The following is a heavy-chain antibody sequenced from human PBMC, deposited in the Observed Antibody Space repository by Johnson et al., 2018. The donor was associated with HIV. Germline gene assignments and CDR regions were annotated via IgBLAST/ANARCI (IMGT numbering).Heavy chain of an antibody. CDR3: ARALKRIAAADDAFDI. V-gene: IGHV3-66*01. J-gene: IGHJ3*02. CDR2: LSSGGDT. D-gene: IGHD6-13*01. CDR1: GLSVSSYY. Sequence: VQLVESGGGLVQPGGSLRLSCAASGLSVSSYYMSWVRQAPGKGLEWVSVLSSGGDTYYTDSVNGRFTISRDNSKNSLYLQMNSLRAEDPAVDYCARALKRIAAADDAFDIWGQGTMVTVSS.